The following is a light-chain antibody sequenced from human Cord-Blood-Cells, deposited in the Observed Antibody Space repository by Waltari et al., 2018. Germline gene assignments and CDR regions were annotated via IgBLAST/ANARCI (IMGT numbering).Light chain of an antibody. CDR3: QQYGSSLYS. CDR1: QSVSSSY. CDR2: GAS. V-gene: IGKV3-20*01. Sequence: EIVLTQSPGTLSLSPGERATLSCRASQSVSSSYLAWYQQKPGQAPRLRIYGASSRATGIPDRFSGSGSATDFTLTISRLEPEDFAVYYCQQYGSSLYSFGQGTKLEIK. J-gene: IGKJ2*03.